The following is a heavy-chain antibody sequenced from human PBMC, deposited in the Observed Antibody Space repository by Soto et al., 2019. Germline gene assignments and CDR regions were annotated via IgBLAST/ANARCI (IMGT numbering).Heavy chain of an antibody. D-gene: IGHD2-2*01. CDR3: AIVPDY. CDR1: GDSRIIVSSS. Sequence: TLSLARPVSGDSRIIVSSSWRWIRQPPDKGLEWIGHIYHSGSTYHNPSLKSRVTISVDTSKNQFSLKLSSVTVADTAVYYCAIVPDYWGQGILVTVSS. J-gene: IGHJ4*02. V-gene: IGHV4-30-2*01. CDR2: IYHSGST.